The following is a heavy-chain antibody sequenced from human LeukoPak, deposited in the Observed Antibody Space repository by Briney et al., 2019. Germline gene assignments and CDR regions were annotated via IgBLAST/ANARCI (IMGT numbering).Heavy chain of an antibody. Sequence: SETLSLTCTVSGGSISSSSYYWGWIRQPPGKGLEWIGSIYYSGSTYYNPSLKSRVTISVDTSKNQFSLKLSSVTAADTAVYYCARDPGWDRGCFDYWGQGTLVTVSS. CDR1: GGSISSSSYY. J-gene: IGHJ4*02. V-gene: IGHV4-39*07. CDR2: IYYSGST. D-gene: IGHD3-10*01. CDR3: ARDPGWDRGCFDY.